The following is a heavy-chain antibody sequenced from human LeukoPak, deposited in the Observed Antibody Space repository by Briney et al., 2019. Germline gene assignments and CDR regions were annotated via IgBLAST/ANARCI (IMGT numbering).Heavy chain of an antibody. CDR2: IYYSGST. CDR1: GGSISSSSYY. D-gene: IGHD6-19*01. J-gene: IGHJ4*02. V-gene: IGHV4-39*01. Sequence: PSETLSLTCTVSGGSISSSSYYWGWIRQPPGKGLEWIGSIYYSGSTYYNPSLKSRVTISVDTSKNQFSLKLSSVTAADTAVYYCARRISAVAGSSWYWGQGTLVTVSS. CDR3: ARRISAVAGSSWY.